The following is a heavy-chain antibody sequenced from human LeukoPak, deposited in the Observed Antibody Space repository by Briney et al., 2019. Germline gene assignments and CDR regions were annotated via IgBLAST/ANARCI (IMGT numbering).Heavy chain of an antibody. D-gene: IGHD6-6*01. CDR3: ANLARPLDY. J-gene: IGHJ4*02. CDR2: IRYDGSNE. V-gene: IGHV3-30*02. CDR1: GFTFSTYG. Sequence: GGSLRLSCVASGFTFSTYGMHWVRQAPGKGLEWVAFIRYDGSNEYLDSVKGRFTISRDNSKNTLYLQMNSLKPEDTAVYYCANLARPLDYWGQGALVTVSS.